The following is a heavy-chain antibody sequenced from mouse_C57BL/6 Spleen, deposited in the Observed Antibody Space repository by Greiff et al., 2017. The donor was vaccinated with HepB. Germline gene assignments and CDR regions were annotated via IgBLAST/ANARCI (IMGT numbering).Heavy chain of an antibody. CDR2: IDPSDSET. V-gene: IGHV1-52*01. CDR1: GYTFTSYW. Sequence: QVQLKQPGAELVRPGSSVKLSCKASGYTFTSYWMHWVKQRPIQGLEWIGNIDPSDSETHYNQKFKDKATLTVDKSSSTAYMQLSSLTSEDSAVYYCARADYYPYYAMDYWGQGTSVTVSS. CDR3: ARADYYPYYAMDY. D-gene: IGHD1-1*01. J-gene: IGHJ4*01.